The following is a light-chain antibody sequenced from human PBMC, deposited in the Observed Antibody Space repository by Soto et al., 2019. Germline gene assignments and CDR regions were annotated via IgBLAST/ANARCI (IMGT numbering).Light chain of an antibody. CDR1: QSVCSD. CDR3: QQRSNWHIT. Sequence: EIVLTQSPATLSLSPGARATLSCRASQSVCSDLAWYQQKPGQATRLLIYDASNMATGIPARFSGSGSGTDFTLTISNLEPEDFAVYYCQQRSNWHITFGQGTRLEIK. J-gene: IGKJ5*01. CDR2: DAS. V-gene: IGKV3-11*01.